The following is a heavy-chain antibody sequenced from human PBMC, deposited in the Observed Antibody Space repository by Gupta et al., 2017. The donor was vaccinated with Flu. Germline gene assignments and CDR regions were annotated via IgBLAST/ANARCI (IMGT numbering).Heavy chain of an antibody. Sequence: QLQLQESGPGLVKPSETLSLTCTVSGGSISSSSYYWGWIRQPPGKGLEWIGSIYYSGSTYYNPSLKSRVTISVDTSKNQFSLKLSSVTAADTAVYYCASVTRDILTGYQFHFDYWGQGTLVTVSS. D-gene: IGHD3-9*01. CDR2: IYYSGST. CDR1: GGSISSSSYY. CDR3: ASVTRDILTGYQFHFDY. V-gene: IGHV4-39*01. J-gene: IGHJ4*02.